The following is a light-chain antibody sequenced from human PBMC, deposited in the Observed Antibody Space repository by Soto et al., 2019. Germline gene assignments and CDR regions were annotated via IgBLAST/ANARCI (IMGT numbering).Light chain of an antibody. Sequence: EIVMTHSLATPSVSPGARAKLSCRTCKSEATHLARYDQNPGQAPRILIRISSPWAPAFSAGFSASGTGSELTLTIRILQSQDVAVYYCQQCNNWPWTFFQGTKVDIK. CDR1: KSEATH. J-gene: IGKJ1*01. CDR3: QQCNNWPWT. CDR2: ISS. V-gene: IGKV3-15*01.